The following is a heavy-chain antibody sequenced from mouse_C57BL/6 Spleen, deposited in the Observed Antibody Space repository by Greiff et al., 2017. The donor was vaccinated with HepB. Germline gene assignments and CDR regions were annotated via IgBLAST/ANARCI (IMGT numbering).Heavy chain of an antibody. CDR1: GYTFTDYY. D-gene: IGHD4-1*01. Sequence: EVQLQQSGPELVKPGASVKISCKASGYTFTDYYMNWVKQSHGKSLEWIGDINPNNGGTSYNQKFKGKATFTVDKSSSTAYMELRSLTSEDSAVYYCARYFGRYFDVWGTGTTVTVSS. CDR2: INPNNGGT. V-gene: IGHV1-26*01. J-gene: IGHJ1*03. CDR3: ARYFGRYFDV.